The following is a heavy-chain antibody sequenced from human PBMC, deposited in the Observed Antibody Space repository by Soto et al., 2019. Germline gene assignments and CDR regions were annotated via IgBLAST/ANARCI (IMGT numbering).Heavy chain of an antibody. D-gene: IGHD6-13*01. CDR2: INPSDRST. CDR3: GKDINVGTAAAGPDY. Sequence: ASVKVSCKASGYTFTSYGISWVRQAPGQGLEWMGVINPSDRSTSYTQNFQGRVTMTRDRSTSTVYMELKSLRSEDTAVYYCGKDINVGTAAAGPDYWGQGTQVTVSS. V-gene: IGHV1-46*01. CDR1: GYTFTSYG. J-gene: IGHJ4*02.